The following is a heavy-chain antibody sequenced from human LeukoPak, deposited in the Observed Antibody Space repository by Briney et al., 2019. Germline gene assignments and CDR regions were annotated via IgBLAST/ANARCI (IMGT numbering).Heavy chain of an antibody. CDR1: GGSFSGYY. V-gene: IGHV4-34*01. CDR3: ARGSRVVARY. D-gene: IGHD3-22*01. Sequence: PSETLSLTCAVYGGSFSGYYWSWTRQPPGKGLEWIGEINHSGSTNYNPSLKSRVTISVDTSKNQFSLKLSSVTAADTAVYYCARGSRVVARYWGQGTLVTVSS. CDR2: INHSGST. J-gene: IGHJ4*02.